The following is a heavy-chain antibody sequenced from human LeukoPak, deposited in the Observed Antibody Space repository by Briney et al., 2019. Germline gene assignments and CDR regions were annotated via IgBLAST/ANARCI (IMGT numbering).Heavy chain of an antibody. D-gene: IGHD3-10*01. Sequence: GGSLRLSCAASGFTFSSYSMNWVRQAPGKGLEWVSSISSSSYIYYADSVKGRFTISRDNAENSLYLQMNSLRAEDTAVYYCARDRRLYYYGSGIKTTWGQGTLVTVSS. J-gene: IGHJ4*02. V-gene: IGHV3-21*01. CDR3: ARDRRLYYYGSGIKTT. CDR1: GFTFSSYS. CDR2: ISSSSYI.